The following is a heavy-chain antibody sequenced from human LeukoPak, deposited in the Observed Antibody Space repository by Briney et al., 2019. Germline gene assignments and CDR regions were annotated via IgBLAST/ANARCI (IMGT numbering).Heavy chain of an antibody. Sequence: GGSLRLSCAASGITFTEYWMHWVPQAPGKGLVWVSHIVQDGSYATYADSVKGRFTISRDNAKNTLYLQMNSLRAEDTAVYYCATDDYRGLGYWGQGTLVTVSS. V-gene: IGHV3-74*01. J-gene: IGHJ4*02. D-gene: IGHD4-11*01. CDR3: ATDDYRGLGY. CDR2: IVQDGSYA. CDR1: GITFTEYW.